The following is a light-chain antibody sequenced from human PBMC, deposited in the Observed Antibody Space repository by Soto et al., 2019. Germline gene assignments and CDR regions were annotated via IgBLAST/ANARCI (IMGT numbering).Light chain of an antibody. J-gene: IGLJ3*02. CDR2: DTS. CDR3: LLSYSGARGV. V-gene: IGLV7-46*01. Sequence: VVTQEPSLTVSPGGTVTLTCGSSTGAVTSGHYPYWFQQKPGQAPRTLIYDTSNKHSWTPARFSGSLLGGKAALTLSGAQPEDEAEYYCLLSYSGARGVFGGGTKVTVL. CDR1: TGAVTSGHY.